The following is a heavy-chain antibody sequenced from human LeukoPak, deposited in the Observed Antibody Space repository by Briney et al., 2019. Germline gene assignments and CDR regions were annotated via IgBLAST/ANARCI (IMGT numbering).Heavy chain of an antibody. J-gene: IGHJ4*02. Sequence: SETLSLTCTVSGGSISSYYWSWIRQPPGKGLEWIGYVYSSGSTNYNPSLKSRVTISVDTSKNQFSLKLSSVTAADTAVYYCAGHHPRNTVDFWGQGTLVTVSS. CDR2: VYSSGST. D-gene: IGHD2-8*02. V-gene: IGHV4-59*08. CDR3: AGHHPRNTVDF. CDR1: GGSISSYY.